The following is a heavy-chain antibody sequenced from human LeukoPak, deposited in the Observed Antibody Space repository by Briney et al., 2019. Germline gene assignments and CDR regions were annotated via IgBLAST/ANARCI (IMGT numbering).Heavy chain of an antibody. CDR2: INPNSGGT. CDR1: GYTFTGYY. D-gene: IGHD6-13*01. J-gene: IGHJ6*02. CDR3: ARDLASSSRTYYYYGMDV. V-gene: IGHV1-2*02. Sequence: ASVTVSCKASGYTFTGYYMHWVRQAPGQGLEWMGWINPNSGGTNYAQKFQGRVSMTRDTSISTAYMELSRLRSDDTAVYYCARDLASSSRTYYYYGMDVWGQGTTVTVSS.